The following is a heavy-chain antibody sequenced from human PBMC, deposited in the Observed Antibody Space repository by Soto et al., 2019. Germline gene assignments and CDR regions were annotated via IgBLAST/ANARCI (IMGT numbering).Heavy chain of an antibody. CDR1: GYTFTRYY. J-gene: IGHJ3*02. D-gene: IGHD3-10*01. Sequence: ASLKVSCKASGYTFTRYYIHSVRNSPGQRPVRMRWINTNSGGTNYAQKLQGWVTMTRDTSISTAYMELSRLRSDDTAVYYWAVTLWFGEDDAFEIWGQVKMGT. CDR3: AVTLWFGEDDAFEI. V-gene: IGHV1-2*04. CDR2: INTNSGGT.